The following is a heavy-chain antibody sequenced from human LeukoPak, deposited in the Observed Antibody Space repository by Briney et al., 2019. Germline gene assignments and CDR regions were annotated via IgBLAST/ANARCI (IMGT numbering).Heavy chain of an antibody. CDR1: GGSFSGYY. J-gene: IGHJ4*02. Sequence: SETLSLTCAVYGGSFSGYYWSWIRQPPGKGLEWIGEINHSGSTNYNPSLKSRVTISVDTSKNQFSLKLSSVTAADTAVYYCARRSDPFDYWGQGTLVTVSS. CDR3: ARRSDPFDY. D-gene: IGHD6-6*01. V-gene: IGHV4-34*01. CDR2: INHSGST.